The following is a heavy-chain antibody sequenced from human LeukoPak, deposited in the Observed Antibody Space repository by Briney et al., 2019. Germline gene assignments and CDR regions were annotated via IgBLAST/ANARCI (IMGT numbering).Heavy chain of an antibody. D-gene: IGHD6-13*01. CDR3: ARDAAYSSGWYGFDP. V-gene: IGHV1-18*01. Sequence: ASVKVSCKASGYTFTSYGISWVRQAPGQGLEWMGWISAYNGNTNYAQKLQGRVTMTTDTSTSTAYMELRSLRSDDTAVYYCARDAAYSSGWYGFDPWGQGTLVTVSS. CDR2: ISAYNGNT. CDR1: GYTFTSYG. J-gene: IGHJ5*02.